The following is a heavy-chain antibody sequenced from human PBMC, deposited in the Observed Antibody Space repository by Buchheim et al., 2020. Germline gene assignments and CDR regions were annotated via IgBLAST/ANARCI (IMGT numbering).Heavy chain of an antibody. CDR3: ARGGPLHDSSGRDRDY. J-gene: IGHJ4*02. D-gene: IGHD3-22*01. Sequence: QVQLQQWGAGLLKPSETLSLTCAVYGGSLSGYYWSWIRQPPGKGLEWIGEINHSGSTNYYPSLKSRVTISVDTSKNQFSLKLSSVTAADTAVYYCARGGPLHDSSGRDRDYWGQGTL. CDR1: GGSLSGYY. CDR2: INHSGST. V-gene: IGHV4-34*01.